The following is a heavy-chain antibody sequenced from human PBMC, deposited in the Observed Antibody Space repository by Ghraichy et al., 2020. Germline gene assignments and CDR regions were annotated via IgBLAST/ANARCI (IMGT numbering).Heavy chain of an antibody. J-gene: IGHJ4*02. CDR1: GGSISSSSYY. D-gene: IGHD5-18*01. V-gene: IGHV4-39*01. Sequence: SETLSLTCTVSGGSISSSSYYWGWIRQPPGKGLEWIGSIYYSGSTYYNPSLKSRVTISVDTSKNQFSLKLSSVTAADTAVYYCRATGGSWIQLWLADYWGQGTLVTVSS. CDR3: RATGGSWIQLWLADY. CDR2: IYYSGST.